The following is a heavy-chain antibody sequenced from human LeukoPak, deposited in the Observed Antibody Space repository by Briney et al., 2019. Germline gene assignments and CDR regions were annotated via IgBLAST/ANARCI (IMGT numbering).Heavy chain of an antibody. J-gene: IGHJ4*02. CDR3: ARRGTYYYDSSGYFPFDY. CDR1: GGTFSSYA. V-gene: IGHV1-69*13. D-gene: IGHD3-22*01. CDR2: IIPIFGTA. Sequence: GASVKVSCKASGGTFSSYAISWVRQAPGQGLEWMGGIIPIFGTANYAQKFQGRVTITADESTSTAYMELSSLRSEDTAVYYCARRGTYYYDSSGYFPFDYWGQGTLVTVSS.